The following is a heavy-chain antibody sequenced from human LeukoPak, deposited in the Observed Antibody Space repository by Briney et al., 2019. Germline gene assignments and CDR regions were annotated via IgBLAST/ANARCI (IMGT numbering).Heavy chain of an antibody. CDR1: GYTLTELS. CDR2: FDPEDGET. D-gene: IGHD1-20*01. V-gene: IGHV1-24*01. CDR3: ATGGITGTFAFDY. Sequence: GASVKVSCKVSGYTLTELSMHWVRQAPGKGLEWMGGFDPEDGETIYAQKFQGRVTMTEDTSTGTAYMELSSLRSEDTAVYYCATGGITGTFAFDYWGQGTLVTVSS. J-gene: IGHJ4*02.